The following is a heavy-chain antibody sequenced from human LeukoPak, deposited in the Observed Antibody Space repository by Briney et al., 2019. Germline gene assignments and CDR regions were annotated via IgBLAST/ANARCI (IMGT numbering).Heavy chain of an antibody. CDR3: ARYSSGWYGLTEYYFDY. CDR2: IYTSGST. J-gene: IGHJ4*02. CDR1: GGSIRSYY. V-gene: IGHV4-4*07. D-gene: IGHD6-19*01. Sequence: SETLSLTCTVSGGSIRSYYWSWIRQPAGKGLEWIGRIYTSGSTNYNPSLKSRVTMSVDTSKNQFSLKLSSVTAADTAVYYCARYSSGWYGLTEYYFDYWGQGTLVTVSS.